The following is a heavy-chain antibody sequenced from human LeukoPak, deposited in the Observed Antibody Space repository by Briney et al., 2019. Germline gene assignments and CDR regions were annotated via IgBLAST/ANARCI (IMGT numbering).Heavy chain of an antibody. Sequence: ASVKVSCKASGYTFTGYYMHWVRQAPGQGLEWMGWINPNSGGTNYAQTFQGRVTMTRDTSISTAYMELSRLRSDDTAVYYCAMGYDFWSGYYFYWGQGTLVTVSS. J-gene: IGHJ4*02. D-gene: IGHD3-3*01. CDR1: GYTFTGYY. CDR3: AMGYDFWSGYYFY. V-gene: IGHV1-2*02. CDR2: INPNSGGT.